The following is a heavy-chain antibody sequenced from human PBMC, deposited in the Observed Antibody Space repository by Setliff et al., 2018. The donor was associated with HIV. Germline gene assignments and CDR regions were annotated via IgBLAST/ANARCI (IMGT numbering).Heavy chain of an antibody. V-gene: IGHV1-2*07. D-gene: IGHD1-26*01. J-gene: IGHJ2*01. CDR3: ARVWEPTPYPHFDL. CDR2: INPDTGDA. Sequence: ASVKVSCKAFGYTFSDYYMHWVRRAPGQGLEWMGWINPDTGDAGYGHRFQSRVTMTRDTSVRTVYMELRSLRFNDTAVYYCARVWEPTPYPHFDLWGRGTLVTVS. CDR1: GYTFSDYY.